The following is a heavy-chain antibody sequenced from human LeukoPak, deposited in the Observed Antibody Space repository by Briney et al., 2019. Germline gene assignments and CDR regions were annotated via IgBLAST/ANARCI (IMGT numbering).Heavy chain of an antibody. D-gene: IGHD3-10*01. CDR1: GESVSSNSAC. J-gene: IGHJ3*01. V-gene: IGHV6-1*01. CDR3: SRTVRGTFDV. CDR2: AYYLSTPYY. Sequence: SQTLSLTCPVSGESVSSNSACWHWVRQSPSRGREWLVSAYYLSTPYYHCAVSVKSRLIIKSDTTKNQFFLQLISVPPEDTAVYFCSRTVRGTFDVWGQGTMVTVSS.